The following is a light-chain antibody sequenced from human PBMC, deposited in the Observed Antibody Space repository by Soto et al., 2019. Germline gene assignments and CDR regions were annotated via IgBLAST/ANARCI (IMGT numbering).Light chain of an antibody. CDR2: EVS. CDR1: SSDVGTYNL. V-gene: IGLV2-23*02. Sequence: QSALTQPASVSGSPGQSITISCTGTSSDVGTYNLVSWYQQHPGKAPKLMIFEVSKRPSGVSNRFSGSKSGNTASLTISGLQAEDEADYYCCSRVGTTPPQWVFGGGTKLTVL. CDR3: CSRVGTTPPQWV. J-gene: IGLJ3*02.